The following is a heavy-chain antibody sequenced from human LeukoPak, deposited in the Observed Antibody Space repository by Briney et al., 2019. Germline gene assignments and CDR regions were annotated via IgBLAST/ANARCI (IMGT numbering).Heavy chain of an antibody. CDR3: ARGFDY. CDR1: GFTFSDYY. Sequence: GGSLRLSCAASGFTFSDYYMNWVRQAPGKGLEWVSYISNMGSKIFYADSVKGRFTLSRDNAKNSLYLQMNSLGAEDTAVDYCARGFDYWGQGTLVSVS. V-gene: IGHV3-11*01. J-gene: IGHJ4*02. CDR2: ISNMGSKI.